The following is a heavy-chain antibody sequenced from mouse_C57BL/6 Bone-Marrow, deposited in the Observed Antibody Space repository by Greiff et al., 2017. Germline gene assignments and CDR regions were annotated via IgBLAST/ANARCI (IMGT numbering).Heavy chain of an antibody. Sequence: VQLVESGPELVKPGASVKISCKASGYSFTSYYIHWVKQRPGQGLEWIGWIYPGSGNTKYNEKFKGKATLTADTSSSTAYMQLSSLTSEDSAVYYCARNYGLDYWGQGTTLTVSS. V-gene: IGHV1-66*01. J-gene: IGHJ2*01. D-gene: IGHD1-1*01. CDR3: ARNYGLDY. CDR1: GYSFTSYY. CDR2: IYPGSGNT.